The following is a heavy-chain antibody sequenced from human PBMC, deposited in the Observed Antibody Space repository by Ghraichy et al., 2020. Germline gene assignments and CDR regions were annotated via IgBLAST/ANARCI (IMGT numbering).Heavy chain of an antibody. CDR3: TPDMGTVTTRLLLLGY. Sequence: GGSLRLSCAASGFTFSSAWMSWVRQAPGKGLEWVVRVKSRTDGGATDYAAPVEGRFSISRDDSKNTLYLQLNNLKSEDTAVYYCTPDMGTVTTRLLLLGYWGQGTLVTVSS. CDR2: VKSRTDGGAT. J-gene: IGHJ4*02. V-gene: IGHV3-15*01. CDR1: GFTFSSAW. D-gene: IGHD4-17*01.